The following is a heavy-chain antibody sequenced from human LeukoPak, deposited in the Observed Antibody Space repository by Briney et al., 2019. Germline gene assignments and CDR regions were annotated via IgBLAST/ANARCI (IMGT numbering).Heavy chain of an antibody. V-gene: IGHV3-66*01. CDR2: TYSGGST. D-gene: IGHD3-10*01. CDR3: ARIHYYGSGSYLDY. Sequence: GGSLRLSCAASGFTFSSYGMSWVRQAPGKGLEWVSVTYSGGSTYYADSVKGRFTISRDNSKNTLYLQMNSLRAEDTAVYYCARIHYYGSGSYLDYWGQGTLVTVSS. J-gene: IGHJ4*02. CDR1: GFTFSSYG.